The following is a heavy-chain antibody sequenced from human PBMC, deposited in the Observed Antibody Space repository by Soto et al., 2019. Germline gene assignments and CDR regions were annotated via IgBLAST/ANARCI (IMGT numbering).Heavy chain of an antibody. V-gene: IGHV3-30-3*01. CDR3: ARDLFLAARPGGGDY. CDR1: GFTFSSYA. D-gene: IGHD6-6*01. CDR2: ISFDGSNK. J-gene: IGHJ4*02. Sequence: QVQLVESGGGVVQPGRSLRLSCAASGFTFSSYAMKWVRQAPGKGLEWVAVISFDGSNKYYADSVKGRFTISRDNSKNTLYLQMNSLRAEDTAVYYCARDLFLAARPGGGDYWGQGTLVTVSS.